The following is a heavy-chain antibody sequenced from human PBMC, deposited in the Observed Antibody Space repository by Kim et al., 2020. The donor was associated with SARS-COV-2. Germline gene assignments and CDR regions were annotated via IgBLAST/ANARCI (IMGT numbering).Heavy chain of an antibody. CDR1: GFTFRSYA. V-gene: IGHV3-23*01. D-gene: IGHD3-10*01. J-gene: IGHJ4*02. CDR3: AKSYYSGSGTYLPYDD. Sequence: GGSLRLSCAASGFTFRSYAMSWVRQASGKGLEWVSGISGSGGDTYCADSVKGRFTLSRDNSKNTLFLQMNSLRDEDTAVYYCAKSYYSGSGTYLPYDDWGQGTLVTVSS. CDR2: ISGSGGDT.